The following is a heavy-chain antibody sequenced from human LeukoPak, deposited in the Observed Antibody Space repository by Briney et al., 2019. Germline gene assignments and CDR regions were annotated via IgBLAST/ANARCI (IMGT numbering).Heavy chain of an antibody. CDR2: ISGSGGST. J-gene: IGHJ4*02. Sequence: GGSLRLSCAASGFTFSSYAMSWVRQAPGKGLEWVSAISGSGGSTYYADSVKGRYTISRDNSKNTLYLQMNSLRAEDTAVYYCAKDHGMITFGGVIVPEYYFDYWGQGTLVTVSS. V-gene: IGHV3-23*01. D-gene: IGHD3-16*02. CDR3: AKDHGMITFGGVIVPEYYFDY. CDR1: GFTFSSYA.